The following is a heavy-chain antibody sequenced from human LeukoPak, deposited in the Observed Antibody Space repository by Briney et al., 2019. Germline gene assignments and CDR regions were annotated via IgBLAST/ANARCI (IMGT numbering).Heavy chain of an antibody. Sequence: SETLSLTCAVYGGPFSDYYWTWIRQPPGKGLEWIGEINQSGGTNYKSSLKSRVTISVDTSKNQISLKLSSVTAADTAVYYCARVGPDITSWHYWGQGTLVTVSS. CDR3: ARVGPDITSWHY. D-gene: IGHD2-2*01. CDR1: GGPFSDYY. CDR2: INQSGGT. V-gene: IGHV4-34*01. J-gene: IGHJ4*02.